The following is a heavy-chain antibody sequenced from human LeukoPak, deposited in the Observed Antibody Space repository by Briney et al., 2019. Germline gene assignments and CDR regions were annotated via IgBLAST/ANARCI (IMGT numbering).Heavy chain of an antibody. CDR2: ISYDGSNK. CDR1: GFTFSSYA. Sequence: GGSVRLSCAASGFTFSSYAMHWVRQAPGKGLEWVAVISYDGSNKYYADSVKGRFTISRDNSKNTLYLQMNSLRAEDTAVYYCARDTVDTAMYYGMDVWGKGTTVTVSS. D-gene: IGHD5-18*01. V-gene: IGHV3-30*04. J-gene: IGHJ6*04. CDR3: ARDTVDTAMYYGMDV.